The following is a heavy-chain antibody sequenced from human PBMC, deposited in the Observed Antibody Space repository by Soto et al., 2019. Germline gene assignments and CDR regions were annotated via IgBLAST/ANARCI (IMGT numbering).Heavy chain of an antibody. CDR1: GFTFTSSA. CDR3: AADSPYGVYADY. D-gene: IGHD4-17*01. Sequence: QMQLVQSGPEVKKPGTSVKVSCKASGFTFTSSAVQWVRQARGQRLEWIGWIVVGSGNTNYAQKFQERVTITRDMSTSTAYMELSSLRSEDTAVYYCAADSPYGVYADYWGQGTLVTVSS. V-gene: IGHV1-58*01. J-gene: IGHJ4*02. CDR2: IVVGSGNT.